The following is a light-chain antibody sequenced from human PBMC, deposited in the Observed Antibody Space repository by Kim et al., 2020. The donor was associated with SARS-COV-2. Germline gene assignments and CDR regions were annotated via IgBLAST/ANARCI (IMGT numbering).Light chain of an antibody. Sequence: LSLSPGERATLSCRASQSVSSYLAWYQQKPGQAPRLLIYGASNRATGIPARFSGSGSGTDFTLTISSLEPEDFAVYYCQQRSNWLTFGGGTKVDI. V-gene: IGKV3-11*01. J-gene: IGKJ4*01. CDR3: QQRSNWLT. CDR1: QSVSSY. CDR2: GAS.